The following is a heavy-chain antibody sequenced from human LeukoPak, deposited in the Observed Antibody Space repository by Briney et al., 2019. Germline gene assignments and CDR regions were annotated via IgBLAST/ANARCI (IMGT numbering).Heavy chain of an antibody. D-gene: IGHD2-2*01. CDR2: IIPIFGTA. J-gene: IGHJ5*02. CDR1: GGTFSSYA. CDR3: ARALRGYCSSTSCTLGDWFDP. Sequence: ASVKVSCKASGGTFSSYAISWVRQAPGQGLEWMGGIIPIFGTANYAQKFQGRVTITADKSTSTAYMELSSLRSEDTAVYYCARALRGYCSSTSCTLGDWFDPWGQGTLVTVSS. V-gene: IGHV1-69*06.